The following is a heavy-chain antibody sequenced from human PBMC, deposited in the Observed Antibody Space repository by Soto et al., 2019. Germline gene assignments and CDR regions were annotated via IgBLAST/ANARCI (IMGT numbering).Heavy chain of an antibody. CDR1: GFTFSGHW. J-gene: IGHJ5*02. V-gene: IGHV3-74*03. CDR3: ARGSGTYYAGS. CDR2: IDTDGSTGGT. D-gene: IGHD2-21*01. Sequence: EVRLVESGGALVPPWGSLRLTCEASGFTFSGHWMHWVRLATGKGLVWVAHIDTDGSTGGTSYADSVKVRFTVSRDDSNDRLYLQMHDLRVEDTAVYYCARGSGTYYAGSWGQGTLVNVSS.